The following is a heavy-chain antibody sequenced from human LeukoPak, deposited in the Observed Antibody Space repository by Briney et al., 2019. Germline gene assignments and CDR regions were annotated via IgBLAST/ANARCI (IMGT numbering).Heavy chain of an antibody. D-gene: IGHD3-22*01. J-gene: IGHJ4*02. Sequence: ASVKVSCKASGYTFTGYYMHWVRQAPGQGLEWMGRINPNSGGTNYAQKFQGRVNLTRDTSISTAYMELSRLRSDDTAVYYCARVKGYYYDSSGYYYWGQGTLVTVSS. CDR1: GYTFTGYY. V-gene: IGHV1-2*06. CDR3: ARVKGYYYDSSGYYY. CDR2: INPNSGGT.